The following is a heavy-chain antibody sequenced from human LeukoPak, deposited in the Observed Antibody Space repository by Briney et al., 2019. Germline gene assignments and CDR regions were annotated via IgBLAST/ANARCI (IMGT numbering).Heavy chain of an antibody. CDR1: GYTFTNYG. CDR2: ISPYNDNT. J-gene: IGHJ5*02. CDR3: ARGPYLTIFGVVINTSNWFDP. D-gene: IGHD3-3*01. Sequence: ASVKVSCKASGYTFTNYGITLVRQAPGQGLEWMGWISPYNDNTNYAQKLQDRVTMTTDTSTSTAYMELRSLRSDDTAVYYCARGPYLTIFGVVINTSNWFDPWGQGTLVPVSS. V-gene: IGHV1-18*01.